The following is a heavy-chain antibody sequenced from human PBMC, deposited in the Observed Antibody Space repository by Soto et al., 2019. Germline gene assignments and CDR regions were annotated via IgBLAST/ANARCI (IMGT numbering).Heavy chain of an antibody. D-gene: IGHD3-16*01. CDR2: ISGYNGKR. V-gene: IGHV1-18*01. CDR1: GYTFNTFG. J-gene: IGHJ4*02. CDR3: ARGWGKYYGVPDY. Sequence: QIHLVQSGAEVKRPGASVRVSCKASGYTFNTFGITWVRQAPGQGLEWMGCISGYNGKRDYSRRLQGRLTLTADPSTETSYMELTSLTSDDTAVYYCARGWGKYYGVPDYWGQGTLVTVPS.